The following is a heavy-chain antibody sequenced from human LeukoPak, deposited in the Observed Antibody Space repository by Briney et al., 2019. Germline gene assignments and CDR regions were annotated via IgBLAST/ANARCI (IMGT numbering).Heavy chain of an antibody. J-gene: IGHJ4*02. Sequence: PSETLSLTCAVYGGSFSGYYWSWIRQPPGKGLEWIGEINHSGSTNYNPSLKSRVTISVDTSKNQFSLKLSSVTAADTAVYYCASSEWLVPHFDYWGQGTLVTVSS. D-gene: IGHD6-19*01. V-gene: IGHV4-34*01. CDR2: INHSGST. CDR1: GGSFSGYY. CDR3: ASSEWLVPHFDY.